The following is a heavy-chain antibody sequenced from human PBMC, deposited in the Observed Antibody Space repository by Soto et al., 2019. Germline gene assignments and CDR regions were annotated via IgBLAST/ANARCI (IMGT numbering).Heavy chain of an antibody. J-gene: IGHJ3*02. CDR3: ARAPESHDAFDI. CDR2: ISSSGSTI. CDR1: GFTFSDYY. V-gene: IGHV3-11*01. Sequence: GGSLRLSCAASGFTFSDYYMSWIRQAPGKGLEWVSYISSSGSTIYYADSAKGRFTISRDNAKNSLYLQMNSLRAEDTAVYYCARAPESHDAFDIWGQGTMVTVSS.